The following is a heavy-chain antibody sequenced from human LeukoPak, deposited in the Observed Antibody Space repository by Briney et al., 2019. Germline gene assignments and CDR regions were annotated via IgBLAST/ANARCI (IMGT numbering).Heavy chain of an antibody. CDR3: AREYSWYCGDYYGMDV. J-gene: IGHJ6*02. Sequence: SETLSLTCTVSGGSISSGGYYWSWIRQHPGKGLEWIGYSYYSGSTYYNPSLKSRVTISVDTSKNQFSLKLSSVTAADTAVYYCAREYSWYCGDYYGMDVWGQGTTVTVSS. V-gene: IGHV4-31*03. CDR1: GGSISSGGYY. D-gene: IGHD6-13*01. CDR2: SYYSGST.